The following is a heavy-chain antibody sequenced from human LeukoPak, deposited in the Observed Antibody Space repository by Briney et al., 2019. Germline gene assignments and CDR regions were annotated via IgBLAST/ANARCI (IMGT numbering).Heavy chain of an antibody. CDR2: TKPDGSAE. CDR1: GFSFRNYW. Sequence: GGSLRLSCAASGFSFRNYWMGWVRQAPGKGLEWVANTKPDGSAEYYADSVRGRFTASRDDANNLLYLQMNRLRAEDTAVYYCARDGGLHTNFDYWGQGTLLTVSS. CDR3: ARDGGLHTNFDY. J-gene: IGHJ4*02. D-gene: IGHD2-15*01. V-gene: IGHV3-7*01.